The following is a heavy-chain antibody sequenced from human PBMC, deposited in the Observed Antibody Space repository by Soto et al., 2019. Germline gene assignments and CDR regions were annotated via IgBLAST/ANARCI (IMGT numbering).Heavy chain of an antibody. Sequence: SSETLSLTCIVSVDSITSGTYYWSWIRHTPGKGLEHIGYIYDTGNTFYNPSLKSRVSASVDLSKNQFSLNLRSVTAADTAVYFCARDLSSGYDSYYFDYWGQGTLVTVSS. CDR3: ARDLSSGYDSYYFDY. CDR2: IYDTGNT. J-gene: IGHJ4*02. CDR1: VDSITSGTYY. D-gene: IGHD3-22*01. V-gene: IGHV4-30-4*08.